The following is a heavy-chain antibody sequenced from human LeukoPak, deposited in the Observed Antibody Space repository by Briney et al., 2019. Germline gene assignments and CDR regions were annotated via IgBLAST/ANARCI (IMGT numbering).Heavy chain of an antibody. J-gene: IGHJ6*03. CDR1: GFTVSSNY. CDR2: IYSGGST. V-gene: IGHV3-66*02. D-gene: IGHD6-6*01. CDR3: ARDPRHSIYSSLFYYYYMDV. Sequence: GGSLRLSCAASGFTVSSNYMSWVRQAPGKGLEWVPVIYSGGSTYYADSVKGRFTISRDNSKNTLYLQMNSLRAEDTAVYYCARDPRHSIYSSLFYYYYMDVWGKGTTVTVSS.